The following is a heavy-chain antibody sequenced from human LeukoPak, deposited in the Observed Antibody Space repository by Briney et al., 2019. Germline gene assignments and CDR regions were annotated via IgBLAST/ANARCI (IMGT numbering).Heavy chain of an antibody. CDR2: IYYSGST. CDR1: GGSITSYY. Sequence: SETLSLTCTVSGGSITSYYWTWIRQPPGEGLEWIGYIYYSGSTNYNPSLKSRVTISVDTSKKQFSLKLSSVTAADTAVYYCARTITAAGTPFDPWGQGTLVTVSS. J-gene: IGHJ5*02. CDR3: ARTITAAGTPFDP. D-gene: IGHD6-13*01. V-gene: IGHV4-59*08.